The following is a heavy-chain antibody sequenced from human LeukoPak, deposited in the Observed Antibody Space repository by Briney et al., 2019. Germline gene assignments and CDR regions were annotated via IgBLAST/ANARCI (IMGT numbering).Heavy chain of an antibody. Sequence: SETLSLTCTVSGGSLSSYYWSWIRQPPGKGLEWIGYIYYTGSTDYNPSLKSRVTISVDTSKNQFSLKLSSVTAADTAVYYCAREGYSGTFDCWGQGTLVTVSS. CDR3: AREGYSGTFDC. V-gene: IGHV4-59*01. D-gene: IGHD1-26*01. J-gene: IGHJ4*02. CDR1: GGSLSSYY. CDR2: IYYTGST.